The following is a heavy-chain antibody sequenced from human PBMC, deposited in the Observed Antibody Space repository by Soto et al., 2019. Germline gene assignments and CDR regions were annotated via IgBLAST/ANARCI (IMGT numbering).Heavy chain of an antibody. CDR1: GFTFSNYW. CDR3: GRDHCTTTTCYTVWFDP. Sequence: EVQLVESGGGLVQPGGSLRLSCAASGFTFSNYWMHWVRQAPGKGLVWVSRINSDGSSTTYADSVKGRFTISRDNAKNTLELQMNSLTAEDTAVYYCGRDHCTTTTCYTVWFDPWGQGTPVTVSS. CDR2: INSDGSST. D-gene: IGHD2-2*02. V-gene: IGHV3-74*01. J-gene: IGHJ5*02.